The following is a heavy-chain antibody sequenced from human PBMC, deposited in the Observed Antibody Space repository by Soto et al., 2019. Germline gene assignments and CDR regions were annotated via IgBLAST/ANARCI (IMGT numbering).Heavy chain of an antibody. J-gene: IGHJ4*02. CDR1: GYTFTGYY. Sequence: ASVKVSCKASGYTFTGYYMHWVRQAPGQGLEWMGWINPNSGGTNYAQKFQGWVTMTRDTSISTAYMELSRLRSDDTAVYYCARDTGGSSSWYYFDYWGQGTLVTVAS. CDR3: ARDTGGSSSWYYFDY. V-gene: IGHV1-2*04. D-gene: IGHD6-13*01. CDR2: INPNSGGT.